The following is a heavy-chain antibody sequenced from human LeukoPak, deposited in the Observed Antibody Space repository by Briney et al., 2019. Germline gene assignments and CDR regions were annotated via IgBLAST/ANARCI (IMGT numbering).Heavy chain of an antibody. J-gene: IGHJ4*02. D-gene: IGHD4-17*01. CDR1: GFTFSSYW. V-gene: IGHV3-7*01. CDR3: ARQDNDYGDYYFDY. CDR2: IKQDGSEK. Sequence: GGSLRLSCAASGFTFSSYWMSWVRQAPGKGLEWVANIKQDGSEKYYVGSVKGRFTISRDNAKNSLYLQMNSLRAEDTAVYYCARQDNDYGDYYFDYWGQGTLVTVSS.